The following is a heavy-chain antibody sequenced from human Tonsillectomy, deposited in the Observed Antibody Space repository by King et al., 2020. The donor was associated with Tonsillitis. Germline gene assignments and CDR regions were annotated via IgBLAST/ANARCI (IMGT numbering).Heavy chain of an antibody. CDR1: GFTLSDYW. J-gene: IGHJ5*02. CDR3: ARDRGLSTPLAR. V-gene: IGHV3-74*01. D-gene: IGHD3-3*02. CDR2: ITSDGSRT. Sequence: VQLVESGGGLVQPGGSLRLSCVASGFTLSDYWIHWVRQAPGKGLVGVSRITSDGSRTTYADSVKGRFTISRDNAKNTLYPQINSLRAEDTAVYYCARDRGLSTPLARWGQGTLVTVPS.